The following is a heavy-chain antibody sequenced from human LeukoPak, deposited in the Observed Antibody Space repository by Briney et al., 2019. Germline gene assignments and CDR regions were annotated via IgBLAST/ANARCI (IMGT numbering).Heavy chain of an antibody. CDR1: GGSVSSDSYY. J-gene: IGHJ4*02. CDR3: AASADYYDSSGYYYNDY. D-gene: IGHD3-22*01. V-gene: IGHV4-61*01. Sequence: SETLSLTCTVSGGSVSSDSYYWSWIRQPPGKGLEWIGYIFYSGSTNYNPSLKSRITISVDTSKNQFSLKLSSVTAADTAVYYCAASADYYDSSGYYYNDYWGQGTLVTVSS. CDR2: IFYSGST.